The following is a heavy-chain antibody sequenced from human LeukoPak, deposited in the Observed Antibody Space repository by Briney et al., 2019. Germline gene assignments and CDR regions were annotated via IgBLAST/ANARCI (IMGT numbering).Heavy chain of an antibody. Sequence: GGSLRLSCAASGFTFSNYRMHWVRQVPGKGLECVSRINGDGSSTNYADSVKGRLTISRDNAKNTLYLQMNSLRAEDTAVYYCARRVAVGGYFDYWGQGTLVTVSS. J-gene: IGHJ4*02. CDR2: INGDGSST. V-gene: IGHV3-74*01. CDR3: ARRVAVGGYFDY. CDR1: GFTFSNYR. D-gene: IGHD6-19*01.